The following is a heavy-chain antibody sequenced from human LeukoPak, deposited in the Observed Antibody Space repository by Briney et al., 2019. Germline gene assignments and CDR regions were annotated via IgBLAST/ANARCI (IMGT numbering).Heavy chain of an antibody. CDR1: GFTFSSYS. J-gene: IGHJ5*02. CDR2: ISSSSGTI. V-gene: IGHV3-48*02. D-gene: IGHD4-23*01. Sequence: GGSLRLSCAASGFTFSSYSMDWVRQAPGKGLEWISFISSSSGTIYYADSVKGRFTISRDNAKNSLYLQMNSLRDEDTAVYYCVRDRAGGNSVWFDPWGQGTLVTVSS. CDR3: VRDRAGGNSVWFDP.